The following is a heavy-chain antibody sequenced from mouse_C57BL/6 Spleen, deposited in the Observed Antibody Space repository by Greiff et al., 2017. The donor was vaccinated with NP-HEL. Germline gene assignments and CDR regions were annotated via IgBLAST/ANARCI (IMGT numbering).Heavy chain of an antibody. V-gene: IGHV5-4*03. CDR1: GFTFSSYA. CDR2: ISDGGSYT. D-gene: IGHD2-3*01. J-gene: IGHJ4*01. CDR3: ARADGYYVSYYAMDY. Sequence: EVKLMESGGGLVKPGGSLKLSCAASGFTFSSYAMSWVRQTPEKRLEWVATISDGGSYTYYPDNVKGRFTISRDNAKNNLYLQMSHLKSEDTAMYYCARADGYYVSYYAMDYWGQGTSVTVSS.